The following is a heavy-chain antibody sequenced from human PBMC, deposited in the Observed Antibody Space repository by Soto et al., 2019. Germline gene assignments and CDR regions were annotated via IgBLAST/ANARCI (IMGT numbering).Heavy chain of an antibody. CDR1: GYSFASYW. V-gene: IGHV5-51*01. CDR3: ARQSRYDFWSGYYYYYGLDV. Sequence: PGESLKISCKGSGYSFASYWIGWVRQMPGKGLEWMGIIYPGDSDTRYSPSFQGQVTISADKSISTAYLQWSSLKASDTAMYYCARQSRYDFWSGYYYYYGLDVWGQGTTVTVSS. D-gene: IGHD3-3*01. CDR2: IYPGDSDT. J-gene: IGHJ6*02.